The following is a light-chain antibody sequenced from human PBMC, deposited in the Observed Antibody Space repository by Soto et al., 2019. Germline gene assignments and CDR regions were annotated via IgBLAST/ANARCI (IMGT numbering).Light chain of an antibody. CDR2: DVT. Sequence: QSALTQPASVSGSPGQSNTISCTGTSSDIGDYNYVSWYQQHPGKAPKLMIYDVTNRPSGISNRFSGSKSGNTASLTISGLQAEDEADYYCSSYTTTSPVFGGGTKLTVL. J-gene: IGLJ2*01. CDR3: SSYTTTSPV. V-gene: IGLV2-14*01. CDR1: SSDIGDYNY.